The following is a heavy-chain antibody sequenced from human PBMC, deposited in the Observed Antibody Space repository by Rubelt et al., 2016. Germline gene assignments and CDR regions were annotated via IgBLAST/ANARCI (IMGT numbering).Heavy chain of an antibody. J-gene: IGHJ4*02. CDR1: GGSISSGGYY. D-gene: IGHD4-11*01. CDR2: IYYSGST. V-gene: IGHV4-31*03. CDR3: ARYRTTVTRYYVDY. Sequence: QVQLQESGPGLVKPSQTLSLTCTVSGGSISSGGYYWSWIRQHPGKGLEWIGYIYYSGSTYYNPSLKSRCTISVETSKKQVSLKLSSVTAADTAVYYCARYRTTVTRYYVDYWGQGTLVTVSS.